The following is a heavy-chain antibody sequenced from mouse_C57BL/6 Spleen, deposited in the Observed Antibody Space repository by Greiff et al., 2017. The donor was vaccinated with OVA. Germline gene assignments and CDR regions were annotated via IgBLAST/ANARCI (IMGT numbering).Heavy chain of an antibody. Sequence: DVKLVESEGGLVQPGSSMKLSCTASGFTFSDYYMAWVRQVPEKGLEWVANINYDGSSTYYLDSLKSRFIISRDNAKNILYLQMSSLKSEDTATDYCARGLTAWYLDVWGTGTTVTVSS. J-gene: IGHJ1*03. CDR1: GFTFSDYY. V-gene: IGHV5-16*01. CDR2: INYDGSST. D-gene: IGHD4-1*01. CDR3: ARGLTAWYLDV.